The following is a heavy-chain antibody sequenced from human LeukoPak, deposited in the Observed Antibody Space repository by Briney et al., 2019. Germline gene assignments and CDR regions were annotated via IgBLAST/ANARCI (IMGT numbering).Heavy chain of an antibody. V-gene: IGHV3-53*01. Sequence: GTSLRLSCAASGFTVSSNYMSWVRQAPGKGLEWVSLIYSGGGTYYAKSVRGRFTVSRDNSKNTLYLQMNSLRAEDTAVYYCARGEGGYDSNFDVWGQGTLVTVSS. D-gene: IGHD5-12*01. CDR1: GFTVSSNY. CDR3: ARGEGGYDSNFDV. J-gene: IGHJ4*02. CDR2: IYSGGGT.